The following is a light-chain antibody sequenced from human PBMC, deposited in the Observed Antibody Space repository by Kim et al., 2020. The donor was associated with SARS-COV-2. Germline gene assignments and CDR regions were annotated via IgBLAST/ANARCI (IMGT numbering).Light chain of an antibody. CDR2: DTS. CDR3: QQRRSWPLT. CDR1: QSVTGR. V-gene: IGKV3-11*01. J-gene: IGKJ4*01. Sequence: SVSPGESATLPCRASQSVTGRVSWYQQRPGQAPRLLIYDTSNRATGIPARFSGSGSGTDFTLTISSLEPEDFAVYYCQQRRSWPLTFGGGTKVEI.